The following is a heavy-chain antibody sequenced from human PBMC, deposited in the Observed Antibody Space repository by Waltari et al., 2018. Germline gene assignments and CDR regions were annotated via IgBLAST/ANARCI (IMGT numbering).Heavy chain of an antibody. J-gene: IGHJ4*02. V-gene: IGHV3-30-3*01. CDR2: ISYDGSNK. Sequence: QVQLVESGGGVVQPGRSLRLSCAASGFTFSSYAMHWVRQAPGKGLERVAVISYDGSNKDYADAVKGRFTIYRDNAKNSLYLQMNSLRAEDTAVYYCARVPSSSWSRHFDYWGQGTLVTVSS. CDR3: ARVPSSSWSRHFDY. D-gene: IGHD6-13*01. CDR1: GFTFSSYA.